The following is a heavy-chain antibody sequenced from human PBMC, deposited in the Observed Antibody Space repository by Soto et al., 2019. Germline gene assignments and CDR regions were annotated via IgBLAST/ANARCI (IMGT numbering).Heavy chain of an antibody. CDR3: ARDRRDGTRRYFDY. V-gene: IGHV3-33*01. J-gene: IGHJ4*02. D-gene: IGHD2-15*01. CDR1: GFTFSSYG. Sequence: GVSLRLSCAASGFTFSSYGMHWVRQAPGKGLEWVAVIWYDGSNKYYADSVKGRFTISRDNSKNTLYLQMNSLRAEDTAVYYCARDRRDGTRRYFDYWGQGTLVTVSS. CDR2: IWYDGSNK.